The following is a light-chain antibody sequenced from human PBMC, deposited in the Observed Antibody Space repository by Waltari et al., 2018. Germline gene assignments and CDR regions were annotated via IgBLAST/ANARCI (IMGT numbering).Light chain of an antibody. CDR1: KIETKS. Sequence: YVVTQPPSVSVAPGKTARLTCEGEKIETKSVNWYQQKAGQAPVLVLFDDRYRPSGIPERFSGSNSGNTATRTINWVEPGYEADYHCQLWDDTNNSGVFGGGTKLTVL. V-gene: IGLV3-21*03. J-gene: IGLJ3*02. CDR3: QLWDDTNNSGV. CDR2: DDR.